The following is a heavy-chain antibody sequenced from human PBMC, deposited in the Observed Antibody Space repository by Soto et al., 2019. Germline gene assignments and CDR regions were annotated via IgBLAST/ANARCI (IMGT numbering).Heavy chain of an antibody. CDR1: GYTFTSYD. J-gene: IGHJ6*02. Sequence: VASVKVSCKASGYTFTSYDINWVRQATGQGLEWMGWMNPNSGNTGYAQKFQGRVTMTRNTSISTAYMELSSLRSEDTAVYYCARSGVLRFLADYYGMDVWGQGTTVTVS. D-gene: IGHD3-3*01. CDR2: MNPNSGNT. V-gene: IGHV1-8*01. CDR3: ARSGVLRFLADYYGMDV.